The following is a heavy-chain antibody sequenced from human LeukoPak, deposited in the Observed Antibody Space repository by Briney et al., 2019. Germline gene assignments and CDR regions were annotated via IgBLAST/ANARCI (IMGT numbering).Heavy chain of an antibody. CDR3: ARAIAVAGPYYFDY. Sequence: PGGSLRLSCAASGFTFSDYTMNWVRQAPGKGLEWVSSIGSVTTYIYYADSVKGRFTISRDNAKNSLSLQMNSLRAEDTAVYYCARAIAVAGPYYFDYWGQGTLATVSS. D-gene: IGHD6-19*01. CDR2: IGSVTTYI. CDR1: GFTFSDYT. V-gene: IGHV3-21*01. J-gene: IGHJ4*02.